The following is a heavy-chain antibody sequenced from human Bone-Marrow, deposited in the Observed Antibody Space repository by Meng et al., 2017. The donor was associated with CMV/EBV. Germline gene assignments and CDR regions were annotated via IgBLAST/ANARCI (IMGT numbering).Heavy chain of an antibody. CDR1: GFTFSNYG. CDR2: ISYDGSNR. CDR3: AKDLAGTLRFDP. Sequence: CAASGFTFSNYGMHWVRQAPGKGLEWVAVISYDGSNRYDADSVKGRFTISRDNSNRTLNLQMNSLRVEDTAVYYCAKDLAGTLRFDPWGQGTLVTVSS. V-gene: IGHV3-30*18. J-gene: IGHJ5*02. D-gene: IGHD1-14*01.